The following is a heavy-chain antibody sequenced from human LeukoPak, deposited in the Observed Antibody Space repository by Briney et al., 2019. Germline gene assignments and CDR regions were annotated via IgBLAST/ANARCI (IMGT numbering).Heavy chain of an antibody. Sequence: SETLSLTCTVSGGSISSSSYYWGWIRQPPGKGLEWIGSIYYRGSAYYNPSLKSRVTISVDTSKNQFSLKLSSVTAADTAVYYCARPFRSGYWFYWGQGTLVTVSS. CDR1: GGSISSSSYY. D-gene: IGHD3-22*01. V-gene: IGHV4-39*01. CDR2: IYYRGSA. J-gene: IGHJ4*02. CDR3: ARPFRSGYWFY.